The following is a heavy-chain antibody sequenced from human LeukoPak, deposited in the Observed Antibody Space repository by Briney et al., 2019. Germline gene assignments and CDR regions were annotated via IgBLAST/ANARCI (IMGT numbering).Heavy chain of an antibody. CDR1: GFTFSSHW. CDR3: ARTVVVPAAIVGAFDYYYGMDV. V-gene: IGHV3-7*01. D-gene: IGHD2-2*01. J-gene: IGHJ6*02. Sequence: GGSLRLSCAASGFTFSSHWVSWVRQAPGKRLQWVANINQDGGEKHYVDSVRGRFTISRDNTKNSLYLQMNSLRAEDTAVYYCARTVVVPAAIVGAFDYYYGMDVWGQGTTVTVSS. CDR2: INQDGGEK.